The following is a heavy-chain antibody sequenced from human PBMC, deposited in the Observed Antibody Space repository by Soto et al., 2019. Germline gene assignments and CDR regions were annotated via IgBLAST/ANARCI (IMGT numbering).Heavy chain of an antibody. CDR2: IIPIFGTA. Sequence: ASVKVSCKASGGTFSSYAISWVRQAPGQGLEWMGGIIPIFGTANYAQKFQGRVTITADESTSTAYMELSSLRSEDTAVYYCARDDDFSSSSFYWGQGTLVTVSS. J-gene: IGHJ4*02. D-gene: IGHD6-6*01. CDR3: ARDDDFSSSSFY. CDR1: GGTFSSYA. V-gene: IGHV1-69*13.